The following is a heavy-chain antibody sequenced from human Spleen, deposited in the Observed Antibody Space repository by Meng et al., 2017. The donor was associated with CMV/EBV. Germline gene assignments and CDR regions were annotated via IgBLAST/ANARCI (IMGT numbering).Heavy chain of an antibody. V-gene: IGHV3-53*01. D-gene: IGHD2-21*01. CDR3: AKVGPCGGDCRWFYYAMDV. J-gene: IGHJ6*02. Sequence: GGSLRLSCAASGFTVRSNYMTWVRQAPGKGLEWVSVIHSGGSTYYADSVKGRFTISRDSSKNTLYLQINNLRAEDTAIYYCAKVGPCGGDCRWFYYAMDVWGQGTTVTVSS. CDR1: GFTVRSNY. CDR2: IHSGGST.